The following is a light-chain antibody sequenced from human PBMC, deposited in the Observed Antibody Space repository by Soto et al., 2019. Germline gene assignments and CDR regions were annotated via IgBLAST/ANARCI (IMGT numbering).Light chain of an antibody. V-gene: IGKV1-9*01. CDR2: GAS. CDR1: QGNNTF. J-gene: IGKJ2*01. Sequence: IQLTQSPSSLSASVGDRVSISCRASQGNNTFVAWYQQKSGQAPKLLIYGASTWQSGVPSRFSGSGAWTEFTLTIRGLQPEDFATYSCQPLTARRFSFCRGTKLDIK. CDR3: QPLTARRFS.